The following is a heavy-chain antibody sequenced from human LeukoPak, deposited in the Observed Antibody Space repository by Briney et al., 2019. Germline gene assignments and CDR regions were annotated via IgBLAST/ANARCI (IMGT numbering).Heavy chain of an antibody. CDR2: ISRSGGST. J-gene: IGHJ4*02. CDR3: AKGESGSYYSHIDY. Sequence: GGSLRLSCAASGFTFSSYAMSWVRQAPGKGLEWVSAISRSGGSTNYADSVKGRFTISRDNSKNTLYLQMNSLRAEDTAVYYCAKGESGSYYSHIDYWGQGTLVTVSS. V-gene: IGHV3-23*01. CDR1: GFTFSSYA. D-gene: IGHD1-26*01.